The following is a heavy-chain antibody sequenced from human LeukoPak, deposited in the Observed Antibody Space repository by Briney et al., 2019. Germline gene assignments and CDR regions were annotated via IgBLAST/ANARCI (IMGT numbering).Heavy chain of an antibody. D-gene: IGHD4-23*01. Sequence: GGSLRLSCAASGFTFSSYDMHWVRQATGKGLEWVSAIGTAGDTYYPGSVKGRFPISRENAKNSLYLQMNSLRAGDTAVYYCARAAGGNSIDYWGQGTLVTVSS. CDR2: IGTAGDT. CDR3: ARAAGGNSIDY. J-gene: IGHJ4*02. CDR1: GFTFSSYD. V-gene: IGHV3-13*01.